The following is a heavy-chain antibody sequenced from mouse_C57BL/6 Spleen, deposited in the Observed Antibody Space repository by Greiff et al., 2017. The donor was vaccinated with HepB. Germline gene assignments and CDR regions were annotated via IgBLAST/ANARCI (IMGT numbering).Heavy chain of an antibody. CDR1: GYTFTSYW. CDR3: ARSDAATMGTGWYFDV. D-gene: IGHD2-14*01. CDR2: INPSSGYT. V-gene: IGHV1-7*01. Sequence: VQLQESGAELAKPGASVKLSCKASGYTFTSYWMHWVKQRPGQGLEWIGYINPSSGYTKYNQKFKDKATLTADKSSSTAYMQLSSLKYEDSAVYYCARSDAATMGTGWYFDVWGTGTTVTVSS. J-gene: IGHJ1*03.